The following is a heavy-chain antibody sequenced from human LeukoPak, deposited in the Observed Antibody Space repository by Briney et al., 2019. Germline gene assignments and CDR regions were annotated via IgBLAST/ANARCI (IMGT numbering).Heavy chain of an antibody. Sequence: GGSLRLSCAASGFTFSSYGMHWVRQAPGKGLEWVAGISDSGGRTNYADSVKGRFTISRDNSKNTLYLQMNSLSAEDTAVYFCAKRGVVIRVILVGFHKEAYYFDSWGQGALVTVSS. CDR2: ISDSGGRT. D-gene: IGHD3-22*01. CDR3: AKRGVVIRVILVGFHKEAYYFDS. V-gene: IGHV3-23*01. CDR1: GFTFSSYG. J-gene: IGHJ4*02.